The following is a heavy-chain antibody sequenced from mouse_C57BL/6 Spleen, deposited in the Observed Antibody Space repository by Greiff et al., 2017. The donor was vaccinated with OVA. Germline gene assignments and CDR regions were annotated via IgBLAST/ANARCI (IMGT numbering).Heavy chain of an antibody. Sequence: VQLQQSGPELVKPGASVKISCKASGYAFSSSWMNWVKQRPGKGLEWIGRIYPGDGDTNYNGKFKGKATLTADKSSSTAYMQLSSLTSEDSAVYFCAYYSNPYYFDYWGQGTTLTVSS. D-gene: IGHD2-5*01. J-gene: IGHJ2*01. CDR2: IYPGDGDT. V-gene: IGHV1-82*01. CDR1: GYAFSSSW. CDR3: AYYSNPYYFDY.